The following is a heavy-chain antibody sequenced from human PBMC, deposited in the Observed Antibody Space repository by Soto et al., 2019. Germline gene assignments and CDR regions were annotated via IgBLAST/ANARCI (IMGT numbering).Heavy chain of an antibody. CDR2: IYPGDSDT. D-gene: IGHD6-25*01. CDR3: ARHHGSAGSYLNMDV. Sequence: GESLKISFKGSGYSFTNYLINWVRQMPGKGLEWMGIIYPGDSDTRYSPSFQGQVTTSADKSISTAYLQWRSLKASDTAIYYCARHHGSAGSYLNMDVWGQGTTVPVS. V-gene: IGHV5-51*01. CDR1: GYSFTNYL. J-gene: IGHJ6*02.